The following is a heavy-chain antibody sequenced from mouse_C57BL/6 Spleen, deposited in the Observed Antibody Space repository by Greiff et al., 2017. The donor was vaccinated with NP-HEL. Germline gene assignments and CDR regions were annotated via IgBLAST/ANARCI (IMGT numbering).Heavy chain of an antibody. CDR1: GFTFSDYG. V-gene: IGHV5-17*01. D-gene: IGHD4-1*01. J-gene: IGHJ2*01. Sequence: EVQVVESGGGLVKPGGSLKLSCAASGFTFSDYGMHWVRQAPEKGLEWVAYISSGSSTIYYADPVKGRFTISRDNAKNTLFLQMTSLRSEDTAMYYCARRELGGYYFDYWGQGTTLTVSS. CDR3: ARRELGGYYFDY. CDR2: ISSGSSTI.